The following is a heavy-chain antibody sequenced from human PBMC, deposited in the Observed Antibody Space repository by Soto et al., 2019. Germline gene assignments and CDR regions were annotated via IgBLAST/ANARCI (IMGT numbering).Heavy chain of an antibody. CDR3: AVLAATGTGDAFDI. Sequence: GGSLRLSCAASGFSFRSYAMHWVRQAPGKGLEWVAFISYDGSDKFYADSVKGRFIISRDNAKNSMYLQVNSLRAEDTVVYYCAVLAATGTGDAFDIWGQGTMVTVSS. CDR2: ISYDGSDK. J-gene: IGHJ3*02. V-gene: IGHV3-30-3*01. D-gene: IGHD6-13*01. CDR1: GFSFRSYA.